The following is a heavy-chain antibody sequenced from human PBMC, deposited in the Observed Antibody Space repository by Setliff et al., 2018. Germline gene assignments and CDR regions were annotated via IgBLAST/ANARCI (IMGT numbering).Heavy chain of an antibody. J-gene: IGHJ4*02. D-gene: IGHD3-16*01. CDR3: ARGAYDSYYFDY. Sequence: ASVKVSCKASGYTFSTYSIHWVRQAPGQRLEWMGWIYGDNGNTNYAQKLQGRVTMTTDTSTSTAYMELRSLRSDDTAVYYCARGAYDSYYFDYWGQGTLVTVSS. CDR1: GYTFSTYS. CDR2: IYGDNGNT. V-gene: IGHV1-18*01.